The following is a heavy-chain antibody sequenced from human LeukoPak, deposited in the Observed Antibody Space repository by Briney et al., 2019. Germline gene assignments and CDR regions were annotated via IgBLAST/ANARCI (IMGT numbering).Heavy chain of an antibody. Sequence: SETLSLTCTVSGGSISSGGYYWSWTRQHPGKGLEWIGYIYYSGSTYYNPSLKSRVTISVDTSKNQFSLKLSSVTAADTAVYYCARGSYSGWAAPLGYWGQGTLVTVSS. CDR3: ARGSYSGWAAPLGY. CDR1: GGSISSGGYY. V-gene: IGHV4-31*03. CDR2: IYYSGST. J-gene: IGHJ4*02. D-gene: IGHD3-10*01.